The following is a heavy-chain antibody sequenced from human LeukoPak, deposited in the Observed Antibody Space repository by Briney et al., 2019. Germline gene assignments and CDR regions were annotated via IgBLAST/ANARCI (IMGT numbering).Heavy chain of an antibody. V-gene: IGHV3-53*01. Sequence: PGGSPRLSCAASGFTVSSNYMSWVRQAPGKGLEWVSVIYSGGNTYYAESVKGRFTISRDNSKNTLYLQMNSLRAEDTAVYYCARRLPIDYWGQGTLVTVSP. CDR1: GFTVSSNY. D-gene: IGHD2-15*01. CDR3: ARRLPIDY. J-gene: IGHJ4*02. CDR2: IYSGGNT.